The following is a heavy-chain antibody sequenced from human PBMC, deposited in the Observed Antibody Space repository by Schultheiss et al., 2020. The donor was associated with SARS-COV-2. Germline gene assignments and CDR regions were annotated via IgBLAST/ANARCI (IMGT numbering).Heavy chain of an antibody. CDR3: ARDLTVRGPLFNYYYGMDV. CDR1: GYTFTSYG. Sequence: VKVSCKASGYTFTSYGISWVRQAPGQGLEWMGWISAYNGNTNYAQKLQGRVTMTTDTSTSTAYMELRSLRSDETAVYYCARDLTVRGPLFNYYYGMDVWGQGTTVTVSS. CDR2: ISAYNGNT. V-gene: IGHV1-18*01. J-gene: IGHJ6*02. D-gene: IGHD3-10*01.